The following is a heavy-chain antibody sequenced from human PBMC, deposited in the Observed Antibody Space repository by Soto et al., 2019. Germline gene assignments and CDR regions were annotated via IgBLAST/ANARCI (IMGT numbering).Heavy chain of an antibody. CDR2: IYYSGTT. D-gene: IGHD2-2*01. J-gene: IGHJ4*02. CDR3: ARVPDY. V-gene: IGHV4-28*03. CDR1: GYSISSSNW. Sequence: ETLSLTCAVSGYSISSSNWWGWIRQPPGKGLEWIGYIYYSGTTYYNPSLKSRVTISIDRSKNQFSLKLSSVTAADTAVYYCARVPDYWGQGILVTVSS.